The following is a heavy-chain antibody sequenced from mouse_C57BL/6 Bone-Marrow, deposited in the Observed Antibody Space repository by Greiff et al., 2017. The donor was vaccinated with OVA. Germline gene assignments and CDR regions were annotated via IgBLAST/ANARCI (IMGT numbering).Heavy chain of an antibody. V-gene: IGHV5-15*01. Sequence: EVQGVESGGGLVQPGGSLKLSCAASGFTFSDYGMAWVRQAPRKGPEWVAFISNLAYSIYYADTVKGRFTISRDNAKNTLFLQMTSLRSEDTAMYYYARGGDGYPYYFDYWGQGTTLTVSS. CDR1: GFTFSDYG. D-gene: IGHD2-3*01. CDR2: ISNLAYSI. CDR3: ARGGDGYPYYFDY. J-gene: IGHJ2*01.